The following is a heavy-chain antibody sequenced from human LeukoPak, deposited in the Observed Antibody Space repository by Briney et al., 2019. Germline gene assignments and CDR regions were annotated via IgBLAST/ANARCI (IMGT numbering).Heavy chain of an antibody. V-gene: IGHV4-39*01. J-gene: IGHJ4*02. D-gene: IGHD5-24*01. CDR2: IYYSGST. Sequence: SETLSLTCTVSGGSISSYYWSWIRQPPGKGLEWIGSIYYSGSTSYNPSLKSRVTISVDTSKNPFSLKLSSVTAADTAVYYCARRRSDNAVDYWGQGTLVTVSS. CDR1: GGSISSYY. CDR3: ARRRSDNAVDY.